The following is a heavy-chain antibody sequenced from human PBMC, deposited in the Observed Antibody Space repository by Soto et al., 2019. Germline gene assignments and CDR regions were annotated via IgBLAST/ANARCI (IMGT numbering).Heavy chain of an antibody. CDR1: GGSISSSSYY. D-gene: IGHD4-17*01. Sequence: SETLSLTXTVSGGSISSSSYYWGWIRQPPGKGLEWIGSIYYSGSTYYNPSLKSRATISVDTSKNQFSLKLSSVTAADTAVYYCATINQPLYGGNFFDYWGQGTLVTVSS. V-gene: IGHV4-39*01. CDR2: IYYSGST. CDR3: ATINQPLYGGNFFDY. J-gene: IGHJ4*02.